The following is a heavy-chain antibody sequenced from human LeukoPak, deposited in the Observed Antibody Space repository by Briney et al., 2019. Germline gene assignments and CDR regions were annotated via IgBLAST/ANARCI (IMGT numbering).Heavy chain of an antibody. V-gene: IGHV3-30-3*01. CDR1: GFTFSSYA. J-gene: IGHJ3*02. Sequence: GRSLRLSCAASGFTFSSYAMHWVRQAPGKGLEWVAVISYDGSNKYYADSVKGRFTISRDNSKNTLYLQMNSLRAEDTAVYYCARDPYSSGWPDAFDIWGQGTMVTVSS. CDR2: ISYDGSNK. D-gene: IGHD6-19*01. CDR3: ARDPYSSGWPDAFDI.